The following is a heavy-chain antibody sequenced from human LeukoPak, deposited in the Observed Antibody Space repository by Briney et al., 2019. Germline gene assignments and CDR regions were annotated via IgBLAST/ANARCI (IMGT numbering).Heavy chain of an antibody. CDR2: IYYSGST. CDR1: GGSISSGDYY. D-gene: IGHD3-22*01. CDR3: ARGRMIVDAFDI. Sequence: SETLSLTCTVSGGSISSGDYYWSWIRQPPGKGLEWIGYIYYSGSTYYNPSLKSRVTISVDTSKNQFSLKLSSVTAADTAMYYCARGRMIVDAFDIWGQGTMVTVSS. J-gene: IGHJ3*02. V-gene: IGHV4-30-4*01.